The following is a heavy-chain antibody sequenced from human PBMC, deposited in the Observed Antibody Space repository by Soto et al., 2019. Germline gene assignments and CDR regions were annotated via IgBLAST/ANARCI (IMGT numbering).Heavy chain of an antibody. CDR1: GFTVSSNY. V-gene: IGHV3-53*01. J-gene: IGHJ4*02. CDR2: ISANDVGT. D-gene: IGHD1-20*01. Sequence: GGSLRLSCAASGFTVSSNYMTWIRQAPGKGLEWVSLISANDVGTYYAESVKTRFTISTDQSRNTVYLQMDSLRADDTAIYYCAKAKNDYNWDNRPPFDYWGQGTLVTVSS. CDR3: AKAKNDYNWDNRPPFDY.